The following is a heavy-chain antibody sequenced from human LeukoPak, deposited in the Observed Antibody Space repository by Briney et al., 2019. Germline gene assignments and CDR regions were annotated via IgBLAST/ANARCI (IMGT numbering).Heavy chain of an antibody. Sequence: SETLSLTCTVSGVSISSYYWSWIRQPPGKGLEWIGYIYYSGSTNYNPSLKSRVTISVDTSKNQFSLKLSSVTAADTAVYYCARGRQNIFDYWGQGTLVTVSS. CDR2: IYYSGST. J-gene: IGHJ4*02. CDR3: ARGRQNIFDY. V-gene: IGHV4-59*01. CDR1: GVSISSYY.